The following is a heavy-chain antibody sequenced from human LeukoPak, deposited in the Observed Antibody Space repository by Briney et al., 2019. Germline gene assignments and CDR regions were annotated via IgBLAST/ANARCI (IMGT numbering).Heavy chain of an antibody. D-gene: IGHD3-3*01. J-gene: IGHJ4*02. CDR3: ARQGWAYYDFWSGSFDY. V-gene: IGHV5-51*01. Sequence: GESLKISCKGSGYSFTSYWIGWVRQMPGKGLEWMGIIYPGDSDTRYSPSFQGQVTISADKSISTAYLQWSSLKASDTAMYYCARQGWAYYDFWSGSFDYWGQGTLVTVSS. CDR2: IYPGDSDT. CDR1: GYSFTSYW.